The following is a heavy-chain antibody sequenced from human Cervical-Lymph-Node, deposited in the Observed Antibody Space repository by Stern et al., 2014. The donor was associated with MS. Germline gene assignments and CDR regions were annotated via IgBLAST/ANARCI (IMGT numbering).Heavy chain of an antibody. D-gene: IGHD3-10*01. J-gene: IGHJ6*02. Sequence: EVQLVESGGGLVQPGGSLRLSCSASGFSFISYAMCWVRQAPGKGLEWVSAISGGGGNTYYADSVKGRFIVSRDNSKNTLFLQMNSLRAGDTAVYFCARDLYGSGRDVWGQGTTVTVSS. V-gene: IGHV3-23*04. CDR3: ARDLYGSGRDV. CDR2: ISGGGGNT. CDR1: GFSFISYA.